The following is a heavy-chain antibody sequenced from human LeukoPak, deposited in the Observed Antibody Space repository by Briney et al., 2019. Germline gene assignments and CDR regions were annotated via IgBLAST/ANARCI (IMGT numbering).Heavy chain of an antibody. V-gene: IGHV1-2*02. CDR2: INPNSGGT. CDR1: GYTFTGYY. CDR3: ARVSVAAAANWFDP. Sequence: ASVKVSCKASGYTFTGYYMHWVRQAPGQGLEWMGWINPNSGGTNYAQKFQGRVTMTRDTSISTAYIELSRLRSDDTAVYYCARVSVAAAANWFDPWGQGTLVTVSS. D-gene: IGHD6-13*01. J-gene: IGHJ5*02.